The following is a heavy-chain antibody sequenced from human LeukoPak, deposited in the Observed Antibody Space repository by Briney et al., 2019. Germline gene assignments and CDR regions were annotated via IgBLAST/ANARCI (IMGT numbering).Heavy chain of an antibody. D-gene: IGHD3-10*01. CDR2: ISAYNGNT. CDR3: ARAYYYGSGSYQYNWFDP. V-gene: IGHV1-18*01. Sequence: GASVKVSCKASGYTFTSYGISWVRQAPGQGLEWMGWISAYNGNTNYAQKLQGRVTMTTDTSTSTAYMELRSLRSDDTAVYYCARAYYYGSGSYQYNWFDPWGQGTLVTVSS. J-gene: IGHJ5*02. CDR1: GYTFTSYG.